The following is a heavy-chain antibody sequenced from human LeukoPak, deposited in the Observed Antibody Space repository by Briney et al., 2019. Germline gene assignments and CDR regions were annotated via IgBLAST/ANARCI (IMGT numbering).Heavy chain of an antibody. CDR2: IWYDGSNK. V-gene: IGHV3-33*08. Sequence: GGSLRLSCAASGFTVSTNYMSWVRQAPGKGLEWVAVIWYDGSNKYYADSVKGRFTISRDNSKNTLYLQMNSLRAEDTAVYYCARDLSVSSSSNSDPDYYGMDVWGQGTTVTVSS. CDR3: ARDLSVSSSSNSDPDYYGMDV. CDR1: GFTVSTNY. D-gene: IGHD6-13*01. J-gene: IGHJ6*02.